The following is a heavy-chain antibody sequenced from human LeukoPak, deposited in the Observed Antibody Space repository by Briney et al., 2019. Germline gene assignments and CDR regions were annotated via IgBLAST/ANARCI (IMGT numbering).Heavy chain of an antibody. J-gene: IGHJ4*02. Sequence: PSETLSLTCTVSGGSISSYYWSWIRRPPGKGLEWIGYIYYSGSTNYNPSLKSRVTISVDTSKNQFSLKLSSVTAADTAVYYCASSGRTIFGVWGYGNYFDYWGQGTLVTVSS. V-gene: IGHV4-59*01. D-gene: IGHD3-3*01. CDR2: IYYSGST. CDR3: ASSGRTIFGVWGYGNYFDY. CDR1: GGSISSYY.